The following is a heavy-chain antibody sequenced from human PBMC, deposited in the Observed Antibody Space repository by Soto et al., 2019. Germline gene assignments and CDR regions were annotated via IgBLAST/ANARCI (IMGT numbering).Heavy chain of an antibody. CDR3: ASHXTIAVAGRPPYYYYGMDV. D-gene: IGHD6-19*01. CDR2: IIPIFGTA. J-gene: IGHJ6*01. V-gene: IGHV1-69*13. Sequence: GASVKVSCKASGGTFSSYAISWVRQAPGQGLEWMGGIIPIFGTANYAQKFQGRVTITADESTSTAYMELSSLRSEDTAVYYCASHXTIAVAGRPPYYYYGMDVWGQGTTVTVS. CDR1: GGTFSSYA.